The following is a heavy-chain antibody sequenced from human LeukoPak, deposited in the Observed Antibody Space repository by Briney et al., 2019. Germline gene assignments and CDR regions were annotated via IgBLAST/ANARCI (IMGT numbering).Heavy chain of an antibody. CDR3: ASHLYYYDSSGYYKGGFDY. J-gene: IGHJ4*02. CDR1: GGSFSGYY. V-gene: IGHV4-34*01. CDR2: INHSGST. D-gene: IGHD3-22*01. Sequence: PSETLSLTCAVYGGSFSGYYWSWIRQPPGKGLEWIGEINHSGSTNYNPSLKSRVTISVDTSKNQFSLKLSSVTAADTAVYYCASHLYYYDSSGYYKGGFDYWGQGTLVTVSS.